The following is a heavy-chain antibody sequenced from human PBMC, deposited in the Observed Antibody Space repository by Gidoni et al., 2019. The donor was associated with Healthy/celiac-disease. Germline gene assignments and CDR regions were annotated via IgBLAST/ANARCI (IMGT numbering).Heavy chain of an antibody. J-gene: IGHJ6*02. Sequence: EVQLVESGGGLVQPVGPLRLSCPASGFPFSSSWMSWVRQAPGKGLEWVANIKQDGSEKYYVDSVKGRFTISRDNAKNSLYLQMNSLRAEDTAVYYCARDLNFWSGYLYGMDVWGQGTTVTVSS. D-gene: IGHD3-3*01. CDR3: ARDLNFWSGYLYGMDV. CDR1: GFPFSSSW. V-gene: IGHV3-7*01. CDR2: IKQDGSEK.